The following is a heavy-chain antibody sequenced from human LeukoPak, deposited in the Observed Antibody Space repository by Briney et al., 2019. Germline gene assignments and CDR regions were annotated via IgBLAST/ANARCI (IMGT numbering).Heavy chain of an antibody. CDR1: GYSENFYG. V-gene: IGHV1-2*02. CDR2: INPNSGVT. CDR3: AKDRYGDYEAPFHYYMDA. Sequence: GASVKVSCKTSGYSENFYGITWVRQVAGQGLEWMGWINPNSGVTNYAQKLQGRVTITRDTSIDTAYMQLSRLRSDDTAVYYCAKDRYGDYEAPFHYYMDAWGRGTTVTVSS. D-gene: IGHD5-12*01. J-gene: IGHJ6*03.